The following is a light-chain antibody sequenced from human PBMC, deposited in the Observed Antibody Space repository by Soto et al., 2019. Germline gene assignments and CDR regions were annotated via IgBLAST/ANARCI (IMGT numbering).Light chain of an antibody. Sequence: QSALTQPASVSGSPGQSITISCTGTSSNVGGYNYVSWYQHHPGKAPKLMIYEVTNRPSGVSDRFFGSKSGNTASLTISGLQAEDEADYYCSSYTSSDTVLFGGGTKVTVL. J-gene: IGLJ2*01. V-gene: IGLV2-14*01. CDR1: SSNVGGYNY. CDR3: SSYTSSDTVL. CDR2: EVT.